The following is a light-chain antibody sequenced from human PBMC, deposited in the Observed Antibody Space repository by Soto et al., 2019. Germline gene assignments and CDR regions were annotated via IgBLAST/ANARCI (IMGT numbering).Light chain of an antibody. CDR1: QDINTY. J-gene: IGKJ5*01. Sequence: DIQLTQSPSFLSASVGDRVTITCRASQDINTYLAWYQQKPGKAPKLLIFAASTLQNGVPSRFSGSGYGTEFTVKITSLHHEDFATYYCQQRKSYPITFGQGTRLEIK. V-gene: IGKV1-9*01. CDR3: QQRKSYPIT. CDR2: AAS.